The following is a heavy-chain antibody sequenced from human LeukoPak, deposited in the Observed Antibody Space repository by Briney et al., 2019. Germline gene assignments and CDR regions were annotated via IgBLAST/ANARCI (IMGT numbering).Heavy chain of an antibody. Sequence: GGSLRLSCAASGFTFSSYGMHWVRQAPGKGLEWVAFIRYDGSNKYYADSVKGRFTISRDNSKNTLYLQMNSLRAEDTAVYYCAKSLSEGYCSSTSCMVGYFQHWGQGTLVTVSS. CDR1: GFTFSSYG. V-gene: IGHV3-30*02. CDR3: AKSLSEGYCSSTSCMVGYFQH. CDR2: IRYDGSNK. D-gene: IGHD2-2*01. J-gene: IGHJ1*01.